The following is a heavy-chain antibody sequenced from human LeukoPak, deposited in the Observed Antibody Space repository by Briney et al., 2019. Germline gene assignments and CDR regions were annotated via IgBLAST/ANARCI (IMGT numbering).Heavy chain of an antibody. D-gene: IGHD5-24*01. CDR3: ARETRDGYNFDVFDI. CDR2: INPSSGST. CDR1: GYSFTSYY. J-gene: IGHJ3*02. Sequence: ASVKVSCKASGYSFTSYYNHWVRQAPGQGLEWMGIINPSSGSTSHAQKFQGRVTVTRDTSTSTVYMELSSLRSEDTAVYYCARETRDGYNFDVFDIWGQGTIVTV. V-gene: IGHV1-46*01.